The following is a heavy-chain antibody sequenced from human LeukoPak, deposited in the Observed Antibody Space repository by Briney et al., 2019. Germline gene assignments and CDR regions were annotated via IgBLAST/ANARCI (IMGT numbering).Heavy chain of an antibody. V-gene: IGHV1-8*01. CDR3: ARGVNGLLSVRVP. CDR2: MNPNSGNT. D-gene: IGHD1-1*01. Sequence: GASVKVSCKASGYTFSSYDINWVRQATGQGLEWMGWMNPNSGNTGYAQKFQGRVTMTRNTSITTAYMELSSLTSEDTAVYYGARGVNGLLSVRVPWGQGTLVTVSS. J-gene: IGHJ5*02. CDR1: GYTFSSYD.